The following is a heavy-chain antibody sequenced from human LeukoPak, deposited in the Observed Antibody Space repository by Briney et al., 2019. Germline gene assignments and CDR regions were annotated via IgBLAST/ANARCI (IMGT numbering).Heavy chain of an antibody. J-gene: IGHJ5*02. CDR1: GYTFTSYG. CDR3: ARGGTVVVPAAALTWFDP. V-gene: IGHV1-18*01. CDR2: ISAYNGNT. D-gene: IGHD2-2*01. Sequence: GASVKVSCKASGYTFTSYGISWVRQAPGQGLEWMGWISAYNGNTKYAQKLQGRVTMTTDTSTSTAYMELRSLRSDDTAVYYCARGGTVVVPAAALTWFDPWGQGTLVTVSS.